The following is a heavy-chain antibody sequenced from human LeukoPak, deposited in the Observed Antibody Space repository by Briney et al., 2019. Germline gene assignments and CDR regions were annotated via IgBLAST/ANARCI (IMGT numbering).Heavy chain of an antibody. CDR1: GYTFTHYA. V-gene: IGHV7-4-1*02. Sequence: ASVKVSCKASGYTFTHYAINWVRQAPGQGLEWMGWSNTNTGNPTYAQNFTGRFVFSLDTSVSTAYLQISILRAEDTAVYYCARIYAVDNTGFGLDFWGRGTLVTVSS. D-gene: IGHD2-2*01. CDR2: SNTNTGNP. CDR3: ARIYAVDNTGFGLDF. J-gene: IGHJ4*02.